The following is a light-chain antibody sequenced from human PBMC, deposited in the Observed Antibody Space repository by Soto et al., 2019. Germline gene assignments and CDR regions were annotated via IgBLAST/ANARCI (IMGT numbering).Light chain of an antibody. J-gene: IGKJ1*01. Sequence: DIQMTQSPSTLSASLGDRVTMTCRASQSISSGLAWYQQKPGKAPKVLIYDASSLQSGVPSRFSGSGSGTEFTLTISSLQPEDFAIYYCQQYNSYSPWTFGQGTKVDI. CDR1: QSISSG. CDR3: QQYNSYSPWT. V-gene: IGKV1-5*01. CDR2: DAS.